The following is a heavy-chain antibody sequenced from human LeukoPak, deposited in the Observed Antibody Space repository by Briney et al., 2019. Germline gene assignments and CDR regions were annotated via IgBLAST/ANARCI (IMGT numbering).Heavy chain of an antibody. CDR1: GFTFSSYS. CDR2: ISSSSSYI. Sequence: GGSLRLSCAASGFTFSSYSMNWVRQAPGKGLEWVSSISSSSSYIYYADSVKGRFTISRDNAKNSLYLQMNSLRAEDTAVYYCAKDRSMTTVTPFDDWGQGTLVAVSS. J-gene: IGHJ4*02. CDR3: AKDRSMTTVTPFDD. D-gene: IGHD4-17*01. V-gene: IGHV3-21*01.